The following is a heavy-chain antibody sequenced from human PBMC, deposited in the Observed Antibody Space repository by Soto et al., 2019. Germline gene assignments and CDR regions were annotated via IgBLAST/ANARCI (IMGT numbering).Heavy chain of an antibody. D-gene: IGHD2-2*01. V-gene: IGHV4-31*03. CDR2: IYYSGST. Sequence: SETLSLTCTVSGGSISSGGYYWSWIRQHPGKGLEWIGYIYYSGSTYYNPSLKSRVTISVDTSKNQFSLKLSSVTAADTAVYYCARVPSSTKSXDYWGQGTLVTVS. CDR3: ARVPSSTKSXDY. J-gene: IGHJ4*02. CDR1: GGSISSGGYY.